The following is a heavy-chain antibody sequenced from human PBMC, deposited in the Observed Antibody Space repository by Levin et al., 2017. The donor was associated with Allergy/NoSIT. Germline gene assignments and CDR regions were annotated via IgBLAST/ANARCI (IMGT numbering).Heavy chain of an antibody. V-gene: IGHV3-74*01. CDR1: GFTFSSNW. J-gene: IGHJ4*02. CDR2: INGDGSDT. Sequence: GSLKISCAASGFTFSSNWMHWVRQAPGKRLVWVSHINGDGSDTTYADSVKGRFTISRDNAKNTLYLQMNSLRAEDTAVYFCGRGALRAGLLFDFWGQGIVVTVSS. D-gene: IGHD1-14*01. CDR3: GRGALRAGLLFDF.